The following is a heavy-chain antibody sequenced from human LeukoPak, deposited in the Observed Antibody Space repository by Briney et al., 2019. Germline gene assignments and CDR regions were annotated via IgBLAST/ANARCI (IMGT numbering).Heavy chain of an antibody. CDR1: GFTFSDYY. J-gene: IGHJ6*02. D-gene: IGHD6-6*01. CDR3: ARDRTYSSSSMPYYYGMDV. Sequence: GGSLRLSCAASGFTFSDYYMSWIRQAPGKGLEWVSYISSSGSTIYYADSVKGRFTISRDNAKNSLYLQMNSLRAEDTAVYYCARDRTYSSSSMPYYYGMDVWGQGTTVTVSS. V-gene: IGHV3-11*01. CDR2: ISSSGSTI.